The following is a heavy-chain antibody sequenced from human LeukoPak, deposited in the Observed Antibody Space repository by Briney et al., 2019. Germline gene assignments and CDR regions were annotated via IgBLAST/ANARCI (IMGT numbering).Heavy chain of an antibody. CDR3: ASLRDGYNEFDY. J-gene: IGHJ4*02. Sequence: PSETLSLTCTVSGGSISSYYWSWIRQPPGKGLDWIGYIYYSGSTNYNPSLKSRVTISVDTSKNQFSLKLSSVTAADTAVYYCASLRDGYNEFDYWGQGTLVTVSS. V-gene: IGHV4-59*01. CDR1: GGSISSYY. CDR2: IYYSGST. D-gene: IGHD5-24*01.